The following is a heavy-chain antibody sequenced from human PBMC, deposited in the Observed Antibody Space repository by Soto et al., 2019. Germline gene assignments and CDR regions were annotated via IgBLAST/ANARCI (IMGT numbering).Heavy chain of an antibody. V-gene: IGHV4-31*03. CDR3: ERELYGDFLDS. CDR1: GGSISSAGYY. Sequence: QVQLQESGPGLVKPSQTLTLTCTVSGGSISSAGYYWSWIRQHPGKGLEWIGNIYYSGSTSYNPSLKSRVTMSVDTSKNQFSLKLNSVTAADTAMYYCERELYGDFLDSWGQGTLVAVSS. J-gene: IGHJ4*02. CDR2: IYYSGST. D-gene: IGHD4-17*01.